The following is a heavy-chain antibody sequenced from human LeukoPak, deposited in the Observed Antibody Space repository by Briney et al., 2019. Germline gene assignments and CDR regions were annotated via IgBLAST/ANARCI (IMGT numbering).Heavy chain of an antibody. J-gene: IGHJ4*02. V-gene: IGHV3-30*04. Sequence: PGRSLRLSCAASGFTFSSHTMHWVRQAPGKGLESVAVILYDGSDKYYADSVKGRFSISRDNSKNTLYLQMNGLGAEDTAVYYCARDWGYGSGTYYIDWGQGTLVTVSS. CDR1: GFTFSSHT. CDR2: ILYDGSDK. D-gene: IGHD3-10*01. CDR3: ARDWGYGSGTYYID.